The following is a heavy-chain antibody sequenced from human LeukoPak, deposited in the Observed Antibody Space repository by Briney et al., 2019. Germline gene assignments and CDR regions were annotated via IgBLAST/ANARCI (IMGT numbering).Heavy chain of an antibody. CDR1: GFTFTNYW. J-gene: IGHJ4*02. V-gene: IGHV3-7*01. CDR3: ANTAGYKVY. Sequence: GGSLRLSCAVSGFTFTNYWMSWARQAPGKGLEWVANINQDGSSKYYVDSVKGRFTISRDNAKNSLYLQMNSLRAEDTAVYYCANTAGYKVYWGQGTLVTVSS. CDR2: INQDGSSK. D-gene: IGHD1-14*01.